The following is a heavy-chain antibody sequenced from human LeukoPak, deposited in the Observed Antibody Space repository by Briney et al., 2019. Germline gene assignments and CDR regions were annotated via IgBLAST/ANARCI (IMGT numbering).Heavy chain of an antibody. Sequence: SETLSLTCAVSGGSISTYYWSWIRQPPGKGPEWIAYIHSTGSNNYNPSLKSRVTISADTSKNQFSLTLRLVTAADTAVYYCARVARDGYLAYYFDYWGQGILFTASS. CDR2: IHSTGSN. CDR3: ARVARDGYLAYYFDY. J-gene: IGHJ4*02. D-gene: IGHD5-24*01. CDR1: GGSISTYY. V-gene: IGHV4-59*01.